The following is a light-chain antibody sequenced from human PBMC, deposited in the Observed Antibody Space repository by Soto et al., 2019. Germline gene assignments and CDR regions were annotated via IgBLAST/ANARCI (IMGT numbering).Light chain of an antibody. CDR2: LGS. CDR1: QSLLHSNGYNY. V-gene: IGKV2-28*01. Sequence: DIVMTQSPLSLPVTPGEPASISCRSSQSLLHSNGYNYLDWYLQKPGQSPQLLIYLGSNRASGVPDRFSGSGSGTDFTLEISRVEAEDFGVYYCMQALQTPRTFGQGTKVEIK. J-gene: IGKJ1*01. CDR3: MQALQTPRT.